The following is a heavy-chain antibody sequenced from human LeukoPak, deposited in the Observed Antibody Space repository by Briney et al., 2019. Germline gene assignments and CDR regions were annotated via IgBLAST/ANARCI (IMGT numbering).Heavy chain of an antibody. J-gene: IGHJ4*02. Sequence: SETPSLTCIVSGGSISNSSYYWGWIRQPPGKGLEWIGSIYYSGSAYYNPSLKSRVTISVDTSKNQFSLKLTSVTAADTAVYYCARHWVVTPNYWGQGTLVTVSS. CDR2: IYYSGSA. CDR3: ARHWVVTPNY. D-gene: IGHD4-23*01. V-gene: IGHV4-39*01. CDR1: GGSISNSSYY.